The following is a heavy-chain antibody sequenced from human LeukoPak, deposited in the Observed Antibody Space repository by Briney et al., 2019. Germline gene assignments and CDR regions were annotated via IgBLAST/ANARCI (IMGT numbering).Heavy chain of an antibody. CDR3: VRESFSRGDFN. Sequence: GGSLGLSCAASGFIFSTYWMTWVRQAPGKGLEWVATIKYDGNEKYYVDSVRGRFTISRDNAKNSLDLQMNSLTADDTAIYYCVRESFSRGDFNWGQGTLVSVSS. V-gene: IGHV3-7*01. D-gene: IGHD7-27*01. CDR2: IKYDGNEK. J-gene: IGHJ4*02. CDR1: GFIFSTYW.